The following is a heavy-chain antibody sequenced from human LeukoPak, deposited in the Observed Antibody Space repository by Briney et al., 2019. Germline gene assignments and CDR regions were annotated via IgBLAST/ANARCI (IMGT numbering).Heavy chain of an antibody. J-gene: IGHJ4*02. V-gene: IGHV1-46*01. CDR3: GTAPFWDSSGYYDPYYFDY. CDR1: GYTFTKYY. Sequence: EASVKVSCKASGYTFTKYYIHWVRQAPGQGLEWMGIINPSAGSTNYAQKFQGRVTLTRDTSTSTVYMELSSLRSEDTAVYYCGTAPFWDSSGYYDPYYFDYWGQGTLVTVSS. D-gene: IGHD3-22*01. CDR2: INPSAGST.